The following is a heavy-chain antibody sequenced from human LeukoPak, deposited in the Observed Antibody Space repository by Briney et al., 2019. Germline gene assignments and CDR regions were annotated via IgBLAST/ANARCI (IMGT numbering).Heavy chain of an antibody. CDR1: GYTFTGYY. J-gene: IGHJ4*02. D-gene: IGHD6-13*01. V-gene: IGHV1-8*02. CDR3: ARHEAAAGNFDY. CDR2: MNPNSGNT. Sequence: ASVKVSCKASGYTFTGYYMHWVRQAPGQGLEWMGWMNPNSGNTGYAQKFQGRVTMTRNTSISTAYMELSSLRSEDTAVYYCARHEAAAGNFDYWGQGTLVTVSS.